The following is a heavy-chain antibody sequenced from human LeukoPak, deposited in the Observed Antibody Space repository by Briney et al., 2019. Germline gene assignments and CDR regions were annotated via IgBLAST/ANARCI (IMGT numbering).Heavy chain of an antibody. CDR3: ARHWKLFDY. D-gene: IGHD1-1*01. CDR1: GYTFINYA. V-gene: IGHV7-4-1*02. Sequence: ASVKVSCKASGYTFINYAISWVRQAPGQGLEWMGWINTNIGNSTYAQGFTGRFVFSLDTSVSTAHLQINSLKAEDTAVYYCARHWKLFDYWGQGTLVTVSS. J-gene: IGHJ4*02. CDR2: INTNIGNS.